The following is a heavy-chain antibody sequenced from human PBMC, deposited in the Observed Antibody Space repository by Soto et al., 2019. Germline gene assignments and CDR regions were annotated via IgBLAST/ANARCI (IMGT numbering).Heavy chain of an antibody. D-gene: IGHD1-26*01. V-gene: IGHV4-59*01. CDR2: IYYSGST. CDR3: ARYTPPSVGAPYYFDY. CDR1: GGSISSYY. Sequence: SETLSLTCTVSGGSISSYYWSWIRQPPGKGLEWIGYIYYSGSTNYNPSLKSRVTISVDTSKNQFSLKLSSVTAADTAVYYCARYTPPSVGAPYYFDYWGQGTLVTVSS. J-gene: IGHJ4*02.